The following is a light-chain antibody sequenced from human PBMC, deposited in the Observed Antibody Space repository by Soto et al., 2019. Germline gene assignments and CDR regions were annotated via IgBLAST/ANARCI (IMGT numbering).Light chain of an antibody. CDR1: SSNIGSNT. CDR3: AAWDDSLNGVI. CDR2: GNY. Sequence: QSVLTQPPSASGTPGQRVTIYCSGSSSNIGSNTVNWYQQLPGTAPKLLIYGNYHRPSGVPDRFSGSKSATSASLAISGLQSEDEADYYCAAWDDSLNGVIFGGGTKLTVL. V-gene: IGLV1-44*01. J-gene: IGLJ2*01.